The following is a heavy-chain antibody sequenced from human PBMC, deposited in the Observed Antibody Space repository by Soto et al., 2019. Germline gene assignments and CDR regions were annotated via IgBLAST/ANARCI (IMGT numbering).Heavy chain of an antibody. CDR2: ISGSGGST. J-gene: IGHJ4*02. CDR1: GFTFSSYA. CDR3: AKDSDGGYCSGGSCSILLGASDY. Sequence: GGSLRLSCAASGFTFSSYAMSWVRQAPGKGLEWVSAISGSGGSTYYADSVKGRFTISRDNSKNTLYLQMNSLRAEDTAVYYCAKDSDGGYCSGGSCSILLGASDYWGQGTLVTVSS. D-gene: IGHD2-15*01. V-gene: IGHV3-23*01.